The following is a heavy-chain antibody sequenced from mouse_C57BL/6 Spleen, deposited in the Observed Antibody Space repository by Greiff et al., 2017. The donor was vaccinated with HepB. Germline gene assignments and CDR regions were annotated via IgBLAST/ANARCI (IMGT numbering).Heavy chain of an antibody. CDR3: ARERNLGLRYPAGFAY. CDR1: GYTFTSYW. Sequence: QVQLQQPGAELVKPGASVKMSCKASGYTFTSYWITWVKQRPGQGLEWIGEIYPGSGSTNYNEKFKSKATLTVDTSSSTAYMQLSSLTSEDSAVYYCARERNLGLRYPAGFAYWGQGTLVTVSA. CDR2: IYPGSGST. J-gene: IGHJ3*01. V-gene: IGHV1-55*01. D-gene: IGHD1-1*01.